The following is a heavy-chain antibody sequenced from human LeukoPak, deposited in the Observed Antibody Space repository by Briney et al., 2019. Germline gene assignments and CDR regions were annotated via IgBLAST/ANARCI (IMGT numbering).Heavy chain of an antibody. CDR3: ARQLSSSWDFDY. CDR2: IYPGDSDT. CDR1: GYSFINYW. Sequence: GESLKISCKGSGYSFINYWIGWVRQMPGKGLEWMGIIYPGDSDTRYNPSFQGQVTISADKSISTAYLQWSSLKASDTAMYYCARQLSSSWDFDYWGQGTLVTVSS. J-gene: IGHJ4*02. D-gene: IGHD6-13*01. V-gene: IGHV5-51*01.